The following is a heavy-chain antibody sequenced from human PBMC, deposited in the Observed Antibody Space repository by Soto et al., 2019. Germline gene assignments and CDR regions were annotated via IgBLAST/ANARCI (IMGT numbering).Heavy chain of an antibody. CDR1: GSTCGSYA. CDR2: IRGSGDNT. CDR3: AKSPTMVRGLIFDY. D-gene: IGHD3-10*01. V-gene: IGHV3-23*01. J-gene: IGHJ4*02. Sequence: GSLRLSWAGSGSTCGSYAMRWVRRAPGKGLDWVSAIRGSGDNTYYADSVKRRFTIHRDNTKNTLYLQMNSLRAEDTSVYYCAKSPTMVRGLIFDYWGQGALVTVSS.